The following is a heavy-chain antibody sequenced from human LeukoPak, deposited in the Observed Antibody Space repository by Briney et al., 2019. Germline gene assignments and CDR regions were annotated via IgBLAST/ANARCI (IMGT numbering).Heavy chain of an antibody. CDR1: GFTFSRYW. D-gene: IGHD1-26*01. CDR3: ARDSMGAPDY. Sequence: GGSLRLSCAASGFTFSRYWMSSVRQAPGKGLEWVANIKQDGSEKYYVDSVKGRFTISRDNAKNSLYLQMNSLRAEDTAVYYCARDSMGAPDYWGQGTLVTVSS. V-gene: IGHV3-7*01. CDR2: IKQDGSEK. J-gene: IGHJ4*02.